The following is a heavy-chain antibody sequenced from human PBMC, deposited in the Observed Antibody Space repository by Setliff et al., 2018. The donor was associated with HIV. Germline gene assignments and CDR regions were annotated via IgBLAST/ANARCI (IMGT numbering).Heavy chain of an antibody. Sequence: PGGSLRLSCAASGFTFSRYGMNWVRQAPGKGLEWVSTISDSDNSTYYADSVMGRFTISRDNSKNTLYLQMNGLRAEDTAIYFCAKVQQPFCFDSGGEGFDYWGQGTLVTVS. CDR1: GFTFSRYG. J-gene: IGHJ4*02. D-gene: IGHD2-21*01. CDR2: ISDSDNST. V-gene: IGHV3-23*01. CDR3: AKVQQPFCFDSGGEGFDY.